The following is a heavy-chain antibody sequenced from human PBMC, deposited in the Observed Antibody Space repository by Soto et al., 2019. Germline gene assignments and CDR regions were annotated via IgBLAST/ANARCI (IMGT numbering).Heavy chain of an antibody. CDR2: MNPNSGNT. Sequence: ASVKVSCKASGYTFTSYDINWVRQATGQGLEWMGWMNPNSGNTGYAQKFQGRVTMTRNTSISTAYMELSSLRSEDTAVYYCASIGYCSGGSCYGRNAFAIWGQGTLVTVSS. CDR3: ASIGYCSGGSCYGRNAFAI. CDR1: GYTFTSYD. J-gene: IGHJ3*02. V-gene: IGHV1-8*01. D-gene: IGHD2-15*01.